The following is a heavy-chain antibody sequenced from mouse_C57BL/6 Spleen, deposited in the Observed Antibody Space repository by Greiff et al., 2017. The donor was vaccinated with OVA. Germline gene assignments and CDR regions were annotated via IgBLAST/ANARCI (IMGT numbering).Heavy chain of an antibody. Sequence: EVQVVESGPGLVKPSQSLSLTCSVTGYSITSGYYWNWIRQFPGNKLEWMGYISYDGSNNYNPSLKNRISITRDTSKNQFFLKLNSVTTEDTATYYCARVRLLLEAMDYWGQGTSVTVSS. CDR2: ISYDGSN. V-gene: IGHV3-6*01. CDR3: ARVRLLLEAMDY. J-gene: IGHJ4*01. D-gene: IGHD3-2*02. CDR1: GYSITSGYY.